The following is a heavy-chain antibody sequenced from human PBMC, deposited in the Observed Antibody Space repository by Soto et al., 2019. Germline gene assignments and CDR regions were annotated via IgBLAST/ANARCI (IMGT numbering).Heavy chain of an antibody. CDR3: ARSITFGGVPL. V-gene: IGHV3-66*01. Sequence: EVQLVESGGGLVQPGGSLRLSCVASGFTVSSNYMSWVRQAPGKGLEWVSVIYSGGSTYYSDSVKGRFSISRDNSKNTLYLQMNSLRAEDTAVYYCARSITFGGVPLWGQGTLVTVSS. J-gene: IGHJ4*02. D-gene: IGHD3-16*01. CDR1: GFTVSSNY. CDR2: IYSGGST.